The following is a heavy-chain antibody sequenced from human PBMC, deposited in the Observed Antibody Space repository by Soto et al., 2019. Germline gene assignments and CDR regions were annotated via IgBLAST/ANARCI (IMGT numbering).Heavy chain of an antibody. J-gene: IGHJ6*03. V-gene: IGHV1-18*01. D-gene: IGHD3-10*02. Sequence: QVQLVQSGAEVKKPGASLKVSCKASGYTFTSHGISWVRQAPGQGLEWMGWISANNGDTNYAQKFQGRVTVTTDTSTSTGYMELRRLRSEDTAVYYCARIVRGSNIDYYHYMDVWGKGTTVTVSS. CDR3: ARIVRGSNIDYYHYMDV. CDR2: ISANNGDT. CDR1: GYTFTSHG.